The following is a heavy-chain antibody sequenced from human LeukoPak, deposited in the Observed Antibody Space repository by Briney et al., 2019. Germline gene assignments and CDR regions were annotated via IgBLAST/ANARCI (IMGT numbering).Heavy chain of an antibody. CDR1: GYTFTSYD. CDR2: MNPNSGNT. Sequence: ASEKVSCKASGYTFTSYDINWVRQATGQGLEWMGWMNPNSGNTGYAQKFQGRVTMTRNTSISTAYMELRSLRSEDTAVYYCARGWGAHSSGYENDAFDIWGQGTMVTVSS. V-gene: IGHV1-8*01. CDR3: ARGWGAHSSGYENDAFDI. J-gene: IGHJ3*02. D-gene: IGHD3-22*01.